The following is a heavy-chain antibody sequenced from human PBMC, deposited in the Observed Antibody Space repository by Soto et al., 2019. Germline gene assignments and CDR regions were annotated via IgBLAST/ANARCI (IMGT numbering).Heavy chain of an antibody. J-gene: IGHJ3*02. CDR2: ITGSGGST. Sequence: EVQLLESGGGLVQPGGSLRLSCAASGFAFSNYAMSWVRQAPGKGLEWVSAITGSGGSTYYPVSVRGRFTISRDNSKNTLYLQMNSLRVEDTALYYCAKDGHRYYGSGNYGAFDIWGQGTLVTASS. V-gene: IGHV3-23*01. CDR3: AKDGHRYYGSGNYGAFDI. CDR1: GFAFSNYA. D-gene: IGHD3-10*01.